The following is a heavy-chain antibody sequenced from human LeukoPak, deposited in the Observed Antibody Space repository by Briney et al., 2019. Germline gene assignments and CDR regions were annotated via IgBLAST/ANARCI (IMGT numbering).Heavy chain of an antibody. CDR2: ISAYNGNT. CDR3: ATEVGGSDYYGMDV. J-gene: IGHJ6*02. V-gene: IGHV1-18*01. D-gene: IGHD5-12*01. CDR1: GYTFTSYG. Sequence: GASVKVSCKASGYTFTSYGISWVRQAPGQGLEWMGWISAYNGNTNYAQKLQGRVTMTTDTSTSTAYMELRSLRSEDTAVYYCATEVGGSDYYGMDVWGQGTTVTVSS.